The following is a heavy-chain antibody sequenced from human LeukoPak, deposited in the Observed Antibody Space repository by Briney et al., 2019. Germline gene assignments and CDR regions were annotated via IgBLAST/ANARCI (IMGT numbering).Heavy chain of an antibody. D-gene: IGHD3-9*01. CDR3: ATDLTYYFDY. J-gene: IGHJ4*02. CDR2: FDPEDGDT. Sequence: ASVKVSCKVSGYTLTELSMHWVRQAPGKGLEWMGGFDPEDGDTLYAQKFQGRVTMTEDTSTDTAYMGLSSLRSEDTAVYYCATDLTYYFDYWGQGTLVTVSS. V-gene: IGHV1-24*01. CDR1: GYTLTELS.